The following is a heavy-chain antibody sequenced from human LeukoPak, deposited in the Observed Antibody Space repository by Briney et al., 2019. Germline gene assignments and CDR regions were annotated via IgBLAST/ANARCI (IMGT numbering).Heavy chain of an antibody. CDR1: GGSISSCY. CDR3: ARQIASAGTAGFDF. CDR2: IYSTRST. D-gene: IGHD6-13*01. J-gene: IGHJ4*02. Sequence: SETLSLTCTVSGGSISSCYWSWIRQPAGKGLEWIGRIYSTRSTNYNPSLKSRVTMSVDTSKNQFSLRLRSVTAADTAVYYCARQIASAGTAGFDFWGQGALVTVSS. V-gene: IGHV4-4*07.